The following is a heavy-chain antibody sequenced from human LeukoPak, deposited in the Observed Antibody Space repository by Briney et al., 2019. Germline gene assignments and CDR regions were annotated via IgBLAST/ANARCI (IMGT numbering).Heavy chain of an antibody. CDR2: INHSGST. J-gene: IGHJ4*02. CDR1: GGSFSGYY. CDR3: ARDGRGHSGYDSPHY. D-gene: IGHD5-12*01. V-gene: IGHV4-34*01. Sequence: SETLSLTCAVYGGSFSGYYWSWIRQPPGKGLEWIGEINHSGSTNYNPSLKSRVTMSVYTSKNQFSLKLSSVTAADTAVYYCARDGRGHSGYDSPHYWGQGTLVTVSS.